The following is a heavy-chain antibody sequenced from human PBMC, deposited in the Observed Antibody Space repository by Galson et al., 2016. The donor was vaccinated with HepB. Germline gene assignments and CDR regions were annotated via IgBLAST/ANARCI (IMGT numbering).Heavy chain of an antibody. Sequence: SVKVSCKVSGYALTASSMHRVRQAPGKGLEWMGGFDPDEDETIYAQKFQGRVTMTEDTTTDTAYMQLSSLGSEDPAVYYCATASLRGEAFDMWGQGTMVIVSP. CDR1: GYALTASS. D-gene: IGHD5-24*01. CDR2: FDPDEDET. CDR3: ATASLRGEAFDM. V-gene: IGHV1-24*01. J-gene: IGHJ3*02.